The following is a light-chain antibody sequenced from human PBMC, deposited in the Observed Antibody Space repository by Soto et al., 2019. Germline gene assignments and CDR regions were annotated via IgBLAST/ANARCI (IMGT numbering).Light chain of an antibody. V-gene: IGKV1-6*01. CDR3: LQDYDFPYT. Sequence: AIQMTQSPPSLSASVGDRVIITCRASQDIRVDVGRLQQRPGHAPNLLIYAASTLHTGVPSTFTGSGSGTDFTLTINDLQPEDVATYFCLQDYDFPYTFGQGTKVDIK. J-gene: IGKJ2*01. CDR2: AAS. CDR1: QDIRVD.